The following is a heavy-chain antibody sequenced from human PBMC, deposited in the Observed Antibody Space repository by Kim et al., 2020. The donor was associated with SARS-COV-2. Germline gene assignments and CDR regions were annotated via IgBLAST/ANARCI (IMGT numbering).Heavy chain of an antibody. Sequence: GGSLRLSCAASGFTFSNAWMSWVRQAPGKGLEWVGRIKSKTDGGTTDYAAPVKGRFTISRDDSKNMLYLQMNSLKTEDTAVYYCTTDLGGLWDFWSLDFDYWGQGTLVTVSS. CDR2: IKSKTDGGTT. CDR1: GFTFSNAW. D-gene: IGHD3-3*01. J-gene: IGHJ4*02. V-gene: IGHV3-15*01. CDR3: TTDLGGLWDFWSLDFDY.